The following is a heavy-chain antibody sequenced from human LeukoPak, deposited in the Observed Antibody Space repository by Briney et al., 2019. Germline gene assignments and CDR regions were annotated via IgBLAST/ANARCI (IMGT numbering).Heavy chain of an antibody. V-gene: IGHV1-18*01. CDR1: GYTFTSYG. CDR2: ISAYNGNT. J-gene: IGHJ4*02. D-gene: IGHD3-22*01. CDR3: ARVPYYYDSSGYYSFDY. Sequence: ASVKVSCKASGYTFTSYGISWVRQAPGQGLEWMGWISAYNGNTNYAQKLQGRVTMTTDTSTSTAYMELRSLRSDDTAVYCCARVPYYYDSSGYYSFDYWGQGTLVTVSS.